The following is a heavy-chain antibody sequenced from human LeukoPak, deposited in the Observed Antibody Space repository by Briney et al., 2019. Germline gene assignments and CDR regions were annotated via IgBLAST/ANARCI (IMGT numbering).Heavy chain of an antibody. CDR3: ARDTIFGVVNTVQDYYYGMDV. V-gene: IGHV1-8*01. J-gene: IGHJ6*02. D-gene: IGHD3-3*01. Sequence: ASVKVSCKASGYTFTSYDINWVRQATGQGLEWMGWMNPNSGNTGYAQKFQGRVTMTRNTSISTAYMELSSLRSEDTAVYYCARDTIFGVVNTVQDYYYGMDVWGQGTTVTVSS. CDR2: MNPNSGNT. CDR1: GYTFTSYD.